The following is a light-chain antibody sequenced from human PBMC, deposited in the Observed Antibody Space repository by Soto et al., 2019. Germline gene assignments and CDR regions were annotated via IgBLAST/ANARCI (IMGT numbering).Light chain of an antibody. V-gene: IGLV1-40*01. CDR2: GNS. Sequence: QAVVTQSPSVSGAPGQRFTISCTGSSSNIGAGYDVHWYQQLPGTAPKLLIYGNSNRPSGVPDRFSGSKSGTSASLAITGLQAEDEADYYCQSYDSSLSGSYVFGTGTKLTVL. CDR1: SSNIGAGYD. J-gene: IGLJ1*01. CDR3: QSYDSSLSGSYV.